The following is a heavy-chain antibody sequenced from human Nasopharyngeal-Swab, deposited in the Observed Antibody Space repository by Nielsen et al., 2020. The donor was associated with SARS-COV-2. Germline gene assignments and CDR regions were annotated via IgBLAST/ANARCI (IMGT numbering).Heavy chain of an antibody. V-gene: IGHV3-23*01. D-gene: IGHD3-10*01. J-gene: IGHJ4*02. CDR3: AKGLGSGSYYNWVYFDY. CDR2: ISGSGGST. CDR1: GFTFSGYA. Sequence: GESLKISCAASGFTFSGYAMSWVRQAPGKGLEWVSAISGSGGSTYYADSVKGRFTISRDNSKNTLYLQMNSLRAEDTAVYYCAKGLGSGSYYNWVYFDYWGQGTLVTVSS.